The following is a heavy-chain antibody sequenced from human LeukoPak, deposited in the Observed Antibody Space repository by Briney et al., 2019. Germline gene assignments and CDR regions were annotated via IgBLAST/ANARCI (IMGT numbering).Heavy chain of an antibody. Sequence: GGSLRLSCAASGFTSSSYAMSWVRQAPGKGLEWASAISGSGGSTYYADSVKGRFTISRDNSKNTLYLQMNSLRAEDTAVYYCARRVSYGDYWGQGTLVTVSS. J-gene: IGHJ4*02. V-gene: IGHV3-23*01. CDR2: ISGSGGST. CDR3: ARRVSYGDY. D-gene: IGHD5-18*01. CDR1: GFTSSSYA.